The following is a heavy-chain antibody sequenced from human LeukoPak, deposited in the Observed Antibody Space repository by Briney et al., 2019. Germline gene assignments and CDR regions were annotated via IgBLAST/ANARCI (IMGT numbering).Heavy chain of an antibody. CDR3: ASRFKAPNYYYYMDV. CDR2: INHSGST. V-gene: IGHV4-34*01. Sequence: SETLSLTCALYGGSFSGYYWSWIRQPPGKGLEWIGEINHSGSTNYNPSLKSRVTISVDTSKNQFSLKLSSVTAADTAVYYCASRFKAPNYYYYMDVWGKGTTVTVSS. CDR1: GGSFSGYY. J-gene: IGHJ6*03.